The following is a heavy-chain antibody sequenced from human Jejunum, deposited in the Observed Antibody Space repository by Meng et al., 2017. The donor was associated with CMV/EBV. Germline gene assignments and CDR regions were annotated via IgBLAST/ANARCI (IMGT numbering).Heavy chain of an antibody. V-gene: IGHV3-30*02. CDR1: GISFSNSG. Sequence: QGELGVSGGGVGQPGGSLRLSCVTSGISFSNSGMHWVRQAPGKGLEWVVFIRNDGSEIYYVDSVKGRFTISRDNSKNTVYLQMNSLRVEDTGVYYCVKDKGRTALDYWGQGSLVTVSS. CDR2: IRNDGSEI. D-gene: IGHD3-10*01. CDR3: VKDKGRTALDY. J-gene: IGHJ4*02.